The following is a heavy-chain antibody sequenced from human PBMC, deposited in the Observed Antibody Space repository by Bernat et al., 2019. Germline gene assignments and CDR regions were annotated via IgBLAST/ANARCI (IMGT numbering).Heavy chain of an antibody. V-gene: IGHV4-39*01. CDR2: IYYSGST. J-gene: IGHJ5*02. Sequence: QLQLQESCPGLVKPSETLSLTCTVSGGSISSSSYYWGWIRQPPGKGLEWIGSIYYSGSTYYNPSLKSRVTISVGTSKNQFSLKLSSVTAADTAVYYCARGGIVVVTEGGWFDPWGQGTLVTVSS. D-gene: IGHD2-2*01. CDR3: ARGGIVVVTEGGWFDP. CDR1: GGSISSSSYY.